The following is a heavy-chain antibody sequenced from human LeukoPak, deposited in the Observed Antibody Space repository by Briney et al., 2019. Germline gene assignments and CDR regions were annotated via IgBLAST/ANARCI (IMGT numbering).Heavy chain of an antibody. CDR3: ARGAAPDDFWSGYTPGYFDY. CDR1: GYSISSGYY. Sequence: SETLSPTCTVSGYSISSGYYWGWIRQPPGKGLEWIGSIYHSGSTYYNPSLKSRVTISVDTSKNQFSLKLSSVTAADTAVYYCARGAAPDDFWSGYTPGYFDYWGQGTLVTVSS. CDR2: IYHSGST. V-gene: IGHV4-38-2*02. D-gene: IGHD3-3*01. J-gene: IGHJ4*02.